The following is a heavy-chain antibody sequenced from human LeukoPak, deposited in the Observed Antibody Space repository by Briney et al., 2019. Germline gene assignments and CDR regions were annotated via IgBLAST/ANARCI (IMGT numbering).Heavy chain of an antibody. J-gene: IGHJ4*02. V-gene: IGHV1-2*02. CDR3: ARGGQYVLHYDSSGYPPRGH. D-gene: IGHD3-22*01. CDR2: INPNSGGT. Sequence: ASVKVSCKASGYTFTGYYMHWVRQAPGQGLEWMGWINPNSGGTSYAQKFQGRVTMTRDTSISTAYMELSRLRSDDTAVYYCARGGQYVLHYDSSGYPPRGHWGQGTLVTVSS. CDR1: GYTFTGYY.